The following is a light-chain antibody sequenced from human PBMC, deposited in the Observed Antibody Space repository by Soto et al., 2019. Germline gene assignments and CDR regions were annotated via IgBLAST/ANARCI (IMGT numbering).Light chain of an antibody. J-gene: IGLJ1*01. Sequence: QSALAQPASVSGSPGQSIIISCTGTSDDVGAYNSVSWYQQLPHKAPQVILYKGTQRPSGVSSRFSGSTSGNAASLTISGLQADDEADYFCCSSAPESTYVFGTGTKLTVL. CDR1: SDDVGAYNS. V-gene: IGLV2-23*01. CDR2: KGT. CDR3: CSSAPESTYV.